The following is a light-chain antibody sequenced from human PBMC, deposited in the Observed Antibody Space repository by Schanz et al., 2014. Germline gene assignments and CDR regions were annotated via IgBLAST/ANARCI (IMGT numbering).Light chain of an antibody. CDR1: QRVSVW. V-gene: IGKV1-5*03. Sequence: DIQMTQSPSSLSASVGDRVTITCRASQRVSVWLAWYQQKPGKVPRLLIYKTSTLESGVPSRFSGSGSGTDFTLTISSLQPEDFATYYCQQSYSTPMYTFGQGTKLEIK. J-gene: IGKJ2*01. CDR2: KTS. CDR3: QQSYSTPMYT.